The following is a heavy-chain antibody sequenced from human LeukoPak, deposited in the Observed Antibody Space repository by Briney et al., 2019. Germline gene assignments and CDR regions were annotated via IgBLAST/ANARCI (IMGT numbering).Heavy chain of an antibody. CDR1: GGSFSGYY. V-gene: IGHV4-34*01. J-gene: IGHJ6*02. CDR2: INHSGST. Sequence: PSETLSLTCAVYGGSFSGYYWSWIRQPPGKGLEWIGEINHSGSTNYNPSLNSRVTISVDTSKNQFSLKLSSVTAADTAVYYCARGRRGYYYYYGMDVWGQGTTVTVSS. CDR3: ARGRRGYYYYYGMDV.